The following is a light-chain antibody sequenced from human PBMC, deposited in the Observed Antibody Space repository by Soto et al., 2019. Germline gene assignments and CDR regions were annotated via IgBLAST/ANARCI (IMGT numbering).Light chain of an antibody. J-gene: IGKJ5*01. Sequence: VLTQSPGTLSLSAGGRATLSCRASQSLYSNSLAWYQLKPGQAPRLLIYGASSRATGIPDRFSGSGSGTDFTLTISILEPEDFAVYYCQQYGTSPPITFGQGTRLEIK. CDR2: GAS. CDR1: QSLYSNS. CDR3: QQYGTSPPIT. V-gene: IGKV3-20*01.